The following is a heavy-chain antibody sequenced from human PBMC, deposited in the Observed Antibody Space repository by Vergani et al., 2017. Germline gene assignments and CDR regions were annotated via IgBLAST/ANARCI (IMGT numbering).Heavy chain of an antibody. J-gene: IGHJ5*02. CDR3: AKDLKDCSSTSCYPYNWFDP. V-gene: IGHV3-23*01. Sequence: EVQLLESGGGLVQPGGSLRLSCEASGFSFHGYAMSWVRQAPGKGLEWVSSVSGSSATPYYADSVKGRFTISRDNSKNKLYLQMNSLRAEDTAVYYCAKDLKDCSSTSCYPYNWFDPWGQGTLVTVSS. D-gene: IGHD2-2*01. CDR1: GFSFHGYA. CDR2: VSGSSATP.